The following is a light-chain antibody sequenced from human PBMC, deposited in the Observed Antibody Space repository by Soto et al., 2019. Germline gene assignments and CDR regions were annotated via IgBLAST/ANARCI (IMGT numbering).Light chain of an antibody. CDR1: QSVSSSY. CDR3: QQYGSSPHT. Sequence: EIVLTQSPGSLSLSPGEGDTLSWRASQSVSSSYLAWYQHKPGQAPRLLIYGASSKATGIPDRFSGSGSGTDFTLTISRLEPEDFAVYYCQQYGSSPHTFGQGTKLEIK. V-gene: IGKV3-20*01. J-gene: IGKJ2*01. CDR2: GAS.